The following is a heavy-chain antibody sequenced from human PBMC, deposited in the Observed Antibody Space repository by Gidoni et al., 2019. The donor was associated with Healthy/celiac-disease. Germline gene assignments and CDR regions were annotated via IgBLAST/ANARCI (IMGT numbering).Heavy chain of an antibody. Sequence: EVQLVESGGGLIQPGGSLRLSCAATGFTVSSNYMSWVRQAPGKGLEWVSVIYSGGSTYYADSVKGRFTLSRDNSKNTLYLQMNSLRAEDTAMYYCASGPRDFGDYGRWFDPWGQGTRVTVSS. D-gene: IGHD4-17*01. V-gene: IGHV3-53*01. CDR1: GFTVSSNY. CDR2: IYSGGST. CDR3: ASGPRDFGDYGRWFDP. J-gene: IGHJ5*02.